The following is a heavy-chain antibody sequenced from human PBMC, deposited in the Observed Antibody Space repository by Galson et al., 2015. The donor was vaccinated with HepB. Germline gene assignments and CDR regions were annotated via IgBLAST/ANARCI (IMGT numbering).Heavy chain of an antibody. CDR2: ISYDGSNK. CDR3: ARDFASPG. J-gene: IGHJ3*01. Sequence: SLRLSCAASGFTFSSYAMHWVRQAPGKGLEWVAVISYDGSNKYYADSVKGRFTISRDNSKNTLYLQMNSLRAEDTAVYYCARDFASPGWGQGTMVTVSS. D-gene: IGHD2-21*01. CDR1: GFTFSSYA. V-gene: IGHV3-30-3*01.